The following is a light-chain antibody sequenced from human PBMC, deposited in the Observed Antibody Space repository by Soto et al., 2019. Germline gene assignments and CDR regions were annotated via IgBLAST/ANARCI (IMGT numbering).Light chain of an antibody. J-gene: IGKJ1*01. V-gene: IGKV1-39*01. Sequence: DIQMTQSPSYLSAYVGDRVTIACRASQSISRYLNWYQQKPGKAPNLLIYAASTLHSGVPSRCSGSGSGTDFTLTISSLQTAEFATYDCQHSYTTPRTFGQGTKVEIK. CDR2: AAS. CDR3: QHSYTTPRT. CDR1: QSISRY.